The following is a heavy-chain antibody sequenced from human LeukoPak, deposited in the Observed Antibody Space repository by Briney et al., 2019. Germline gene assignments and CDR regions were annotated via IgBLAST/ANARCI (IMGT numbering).Heavy chain of an antibody. CDR3: ARDSGAAQFDY. Sequence: SETLSLTCTVSGGSISSYYWSWIRQPPGKGLEWIGYIYYGGSTNYNPSLKSRVTISVDTSKNQFSLKLSSVTAADTAVYYCARDSGAAQFDYWGQGTLVTVSS. J-gene: IGHJ4*02. CDR2: IYYGGST. D-gene: IGHD1-26*01. CDR1: GGSISSYY. V-gene: IGHV4-59*01.